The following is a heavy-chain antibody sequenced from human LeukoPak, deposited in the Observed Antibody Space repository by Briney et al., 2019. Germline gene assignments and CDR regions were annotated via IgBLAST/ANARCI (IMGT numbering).Heavy chain of an antibody. V-gene: IGHV4-59*08. J-gene: IGHJ3*02. CDR3: ARQSRGGFDI. CDR1: GGSISSYY. Sequence: PSEALSLTCTVSGGSISSYYWSWIRQPPGKGLEWIGYIHYSGSTNYNPSLKSRVTISVDTSKNQFSLKLSSVTAADTAVYYCARQSRGGFDIWGQGTMVTVSS. D-gene: IGHD5-24*01. CDR2: IHYSGST.